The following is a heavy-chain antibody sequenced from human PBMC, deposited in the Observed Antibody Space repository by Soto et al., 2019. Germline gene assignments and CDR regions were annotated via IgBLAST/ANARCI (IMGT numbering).Heavy chain of an antibody. CDR3: ARGGSPYVWFNEF. D-gene: IGHD3-16*01. Sequence: SVKVSCKASGDTFSSYAISWVRQAPGQGLEWLGGIIPVFGTTNYAEKFQGRVTITADESTNTAYMELSSLRSGDTAMYYCARGGSPYVWFNEFWGQGTLVTVSS. CDR1: GDTFSSYA. J-gene: IGHJ4*02. CDR2: IIPVFGTT. V-gene: IGHV1-69*13.